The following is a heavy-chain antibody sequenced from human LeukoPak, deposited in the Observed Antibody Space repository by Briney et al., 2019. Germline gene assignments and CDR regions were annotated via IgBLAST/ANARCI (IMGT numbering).Heavy chain of an antibody. J-gene: IGHJ4*02. CDR1: GFTFDDYA. D-gene: IGHD5-24*01. CDR2: ISWNSGSI. V-gene: IGHV3-9*01. CDR3: AKSPQRTDGHEEDYFDY. Sequence: ALRLSCASSGFTFDDYALHWVRQAPGKGLEWVSGISWNSGSIGYADSVKGRFTISRDNAKNSLYLQMNSLRAEDTALYYCAKSPQRTDGHEEDYFDYWGQETLVTVSS.